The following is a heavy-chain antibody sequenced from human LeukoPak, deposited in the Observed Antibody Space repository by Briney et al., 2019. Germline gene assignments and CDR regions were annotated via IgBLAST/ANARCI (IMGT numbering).Heavy chain of an antibody. CDR1: GYTLSEIS. J-gene: IGHJ4*02. V-gene: IGHV1-24*01. CDR3: ATVGYSSGAFDY. D-gene: IGHD5-18*01. CDR2: IDREDGQT. Sequence: ASVKVSCKVSGYTLSEISMYWVRQAPGKGLEWMGGIDREDGQTIYAQKFQGRVTMTEDTSTDTAYMEVSRLTSEDTAFYYCATVGYSSGAFDYWGQGTLVTVSS.